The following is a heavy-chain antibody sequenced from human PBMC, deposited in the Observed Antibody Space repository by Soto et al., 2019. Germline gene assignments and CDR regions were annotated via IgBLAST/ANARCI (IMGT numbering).Heavy chain of an antibody. Sequence: GGSLRLSCAASGFTFSSYAMSWVRQAPGKGLEWVSAISGSGGSTYYADSVKGRFTISRDSSKNTLYLQMNSLRAEDTAVYYCAKNPTLYSSSWYVYFDYWGQGTLVTVSS. CDR1: GFTFSSYA. CDR2: ISGSGGST. J-gene: IGHJ4*02. CDR3: AKNPTLYSSSWYVYFDY. V-gene: IGHV3-23*01. D-gene: IGHD6-13*01.